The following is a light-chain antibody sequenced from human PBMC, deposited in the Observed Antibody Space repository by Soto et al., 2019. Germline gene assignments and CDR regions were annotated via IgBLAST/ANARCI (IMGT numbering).Light chain of an antibody. V-gene: IGKV3-15*01. CDR2: GAS. CDR1: QSVSSN. CDR3: QQYNNWPRT. J-gene: IGKJ3*01. Sequence: EIVMTQSPATLSVSPGETATLSCRASQSVSSNLAWYQQKPGQAPRLLIYGASTRATGFPARFSGSGSGTEFTLTINSLQSEDFAVYYCQQYNNWPRTFGPGTKVDIK.